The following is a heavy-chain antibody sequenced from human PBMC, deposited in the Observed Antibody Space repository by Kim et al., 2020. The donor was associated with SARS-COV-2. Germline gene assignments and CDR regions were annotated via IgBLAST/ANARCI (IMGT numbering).Heavy chain of an antibody. V-gene: IGHV4-59*08. CDR3: ARNGVSYCSSTSCFLPRENNWFDP. CDR2: IYYSGST. Sequence: SETLSLTCTVSGGSISSYYWSWIRQPPGKGLEWIGYIYYSGSTNYNPSLKSRVTISVDTSKNQFSLKLSSVTAADTAVYYCARNGVSYCSSTSCFLPRENNWFDPWGQGTLVTVSS. CDR1: GGSISSYY. J-gene: IGHJ5*02. D-gene: IGHD2-2*01.